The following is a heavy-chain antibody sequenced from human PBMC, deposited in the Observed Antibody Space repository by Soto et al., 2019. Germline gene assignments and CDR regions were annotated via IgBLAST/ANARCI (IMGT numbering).Heavy chain of an antibody. CDR2: IIPILGIA. D-gene: IGHD3-22*01. CDR3: ARGGYYVSSGSRNYHYYGMTV. J-gene: IGHJ6*02. CDR1: GYTFTSYA. Sequence: ASVKVSCKASGYTFTSYAMHWVRQAPGQGLEWMGRIIPILGIANYAQKFQGRVTITADKSTSTAYMELSSLRSEDTAVYYCARGGYYVSSGSRNYHYYGMTVWGQGTTVTVSS. V-gene: IGHV1-69*04.